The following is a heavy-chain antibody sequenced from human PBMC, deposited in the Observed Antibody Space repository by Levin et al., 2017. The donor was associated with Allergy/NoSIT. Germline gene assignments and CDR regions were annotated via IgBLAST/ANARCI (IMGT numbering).Heavy chain of an antibody. CDR2: ISGSGGST. Sequence: GESLKISCAASGFTFSSYAMSWVRQAPGKGLEWVSAISGSGGSTYYADSVKGRFTISRDNSKNTLYLQMNSLRAEDTAVYYCARVVGGNYNIDYWGQGTLVTVSS. V-gene: IGHV3-23*01. CDR1: GFTFSSYA. CDR3: ARVVGGNYNIDY. D-gene: IGHD2-15*01. J-gene: IGHJ4*02.